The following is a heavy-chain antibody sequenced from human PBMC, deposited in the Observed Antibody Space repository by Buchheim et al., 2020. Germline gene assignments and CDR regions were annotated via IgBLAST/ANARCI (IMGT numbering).Heavy chain of an antibody. CDR1: GGSFSGYY. Sequence: QVQLQQWGAGLLKPSETLSLTCAVYGGSFSGYYWSWIRQPPGKGLEWIGEINHSGSTNYNPSLKSRVTISLDTSKNQFSLKLRSVTAADTGVYYCARDGLTLGYCSGGSCYSFDYWGQGTL. V-gene: IGHV4-34*01. J-gene: IGHJ4*02. CDR2: INHSGST. D-gene: IGHD2-15*01. CDR3: ARDGLTLGYCSGGSCYSFDY.